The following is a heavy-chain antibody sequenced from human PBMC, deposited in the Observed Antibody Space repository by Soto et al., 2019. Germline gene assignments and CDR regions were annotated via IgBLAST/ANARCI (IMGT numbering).Heavy chain of an antibody. V-gene: IGHV3-66*01. CDR2: IYSGGST. D-gene: IGHD1-7*01. J-gene: IGHJ5*02. CDR3: ARGVRHQSWNCASFWFDP. Sequence: EVQLVESGGGLVQPGGSLRLSCAASGFTVSNNYVSWVRQAPGKGLAWVSVIYSGGSTYYADSVKDRFAISRDTFKNTLYHQMDSLRAEDTAVYYCARGVRHQSWNCASFWFDPWGQGTLVTVSS. CDR1: GFTVSNNY.